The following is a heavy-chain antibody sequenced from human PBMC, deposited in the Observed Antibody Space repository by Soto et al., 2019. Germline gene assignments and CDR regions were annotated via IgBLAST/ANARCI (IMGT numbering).Heavy chain of an antibody. J-gene: IGHJ4*02. V-gene: IGHV3-7*01. D-gene: IGHD1-1*01. CDR2: IKQDGSEK. Sequence: GGSLRLSCAASGFTFSSYWMSWVRQAPGKGLEWVANIKQDGSEKYYVDSVKGRFTISRDNAKNSLYLQMNSLRAEDTAVYYCSSWNPPGYRKEAIDYWGQGTLVTVSS. CDR1: GFTFSSYW. CDR3: SSWNPPGYRKEAIDY.